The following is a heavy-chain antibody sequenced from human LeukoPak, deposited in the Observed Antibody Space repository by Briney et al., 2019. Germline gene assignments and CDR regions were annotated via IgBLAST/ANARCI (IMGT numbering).Heavy chain of an antibody. J-gene: IGHJ6*04. CDR3: ARPKDIVVVPAAVYYYYGMDV. Sequence: GSSVKVSCKASGGTFSSYAISWVRQAPGQGLEWMGGIIPIFGTANYAQKFQGRVTITADESTSTAYMELSSLRSEDTAVYYYARPKDIVVVPAAVYYYYGMDVWGKGTTVTVSS. CDR2: IIPIFGTA. V-gene: IGHV1-69*01. D-gene: IGHD2-2*01. CDR1: GGTFSSYA.